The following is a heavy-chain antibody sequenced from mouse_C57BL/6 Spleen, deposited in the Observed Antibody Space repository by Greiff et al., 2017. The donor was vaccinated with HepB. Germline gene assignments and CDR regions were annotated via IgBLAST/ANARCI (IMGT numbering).Heavy chain of an antibody. CDR3: ATLGDYYGSSGYFDV. V-gene: IGHV1-50*01. D-gene: IGHD1-1*01. CDR2: IDPSDSYT. Sequence: VQLQQPGAELVKPGASVKLSCKASGYTFTSYWMQWVKQRPGQGLEWIGEIDPSDSYTNYNQKFKGKATLTVDTSSSTAYMQLSSLTSEDSAVYYCATLGDYYGSSGYFDVWGTGTTVTVSS. J-gene: IGHJ1*03. CDR1: GYTFTSYW.